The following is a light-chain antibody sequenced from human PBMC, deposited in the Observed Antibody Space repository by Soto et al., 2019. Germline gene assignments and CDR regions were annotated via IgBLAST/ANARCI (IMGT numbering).Light chain of an antibody. Sequence: EIVLTQSPGTLSLSPGERATLSCRARQSVSSSFLAWFQQKPGQAPRLLIYGASNRATGIPDRFSGSGSGRDFALTISRLEPEDFAVYYCQQHGSSPYTFGQGTKLEIK. CDR1: QSVSSSF. J-gene: IGKJ2*01. CDR3: QQHGSSPYT. CDR2: GAS. V-gene: IGKV3-20*01.